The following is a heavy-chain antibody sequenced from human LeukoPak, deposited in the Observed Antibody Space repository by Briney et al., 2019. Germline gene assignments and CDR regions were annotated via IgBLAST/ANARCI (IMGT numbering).Heavy chain of an antibody. D-gene: IGHD2-2*01. CDR2: INPNSGGT. J-gene: IGHJ6*03. Sequence: GASVKVSCKASGYTFTGYYMHWVRQAPGQGLEWMGWINPNSGGTNYAQKFQGRVTMTRDTSISTAYMALSRLRSGDTAVYYCARDMEYQLPQQGSYYYYMDVWGKGTTVTVSS. V-gene: IGHV1-2*02. CDR3: ARDMEYQLPQQGSYYYYMDV. CDR1: GYTFTGYY.